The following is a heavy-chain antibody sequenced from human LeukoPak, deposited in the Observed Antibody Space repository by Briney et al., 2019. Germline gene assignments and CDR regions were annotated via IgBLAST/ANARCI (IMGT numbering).Heavy chain of an antibody. J-gene: IGHJ4*02. V-gene: IGHV4-39*01. Sequence: SETLSLTCTVSGGSISSSSYYWGWIRQPPGKGLEWIGSIYYSGSTYYNPSLKSRVTISVDTSKNQFSLKLSSVTAADTAVYYCARLHSSSSSSPLDYGGQGPLLPVSS. CDR2: IYYSGST. D-gene: IGHD6-13*01. CDR3: ARLHSSSSSSPLDY. CDR1: GGSISSSSYY.